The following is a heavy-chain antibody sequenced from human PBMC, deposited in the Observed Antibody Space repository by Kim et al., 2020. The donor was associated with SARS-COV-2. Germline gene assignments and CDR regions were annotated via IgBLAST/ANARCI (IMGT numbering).Heavy chain of an antibody. D-gene: IGHD3-3*01. CDR1: GYTLTELS. Sequence: ASVNVSCKVSGYTLTELSMHWVRQAPGKGLEWMGGFDPEDGETIYAQKFQGRVTMTEDTSTDTAYMELSSLRSEDTAVYYCATVGPMRIFGVVIALPNWFDPWGQGTLVTVSS. V-gene: IGHV1-24*01. CDR2: FDPEDGET. CDR3: ATVGPMRIFGVVIALPNWFDP. J-gene: IGHJ5*02.